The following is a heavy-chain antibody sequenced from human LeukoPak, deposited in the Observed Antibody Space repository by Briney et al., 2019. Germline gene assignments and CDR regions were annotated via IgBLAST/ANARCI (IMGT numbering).Heavy chain of an antibody. J-gene: IGHJ3*02. CDR3: ASASSWTDAFDI. CDR1: GYTLTELS. Sequence: GAPVKVSCKVSGYTLTELSMHWVRQAPGQGLEWMGWINPNSGGTNYAQKFQGRVTMTRDTSISTAYMELSRLRSDDTAVYYCASASSWTDAFDIWGQGTMVTVSS. CDR2: INPNSGGT. V-gene: IGHV1-2*02. D-gene: IGHD6-13*01.